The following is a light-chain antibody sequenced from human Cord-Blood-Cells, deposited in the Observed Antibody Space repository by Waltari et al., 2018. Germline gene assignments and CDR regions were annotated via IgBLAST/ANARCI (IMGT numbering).Light chain of an antibody. CDR3: CSYAGSYTYV. CDR1: RSALGGYNS. Sequence: QSALTQPRSVSGSPGQSVTISCTGTRSALGGYNSVSWYQQHPGKAPKLMIYDVSKRPSGVPDRFSGSKSGNTASLTISGLQAEDEADYYCCSYAGSYTYVFGTGTKVTVL. V-gene: IGLV2-11*01. CDR2: DVS. J-gene: IGLJ1*01.